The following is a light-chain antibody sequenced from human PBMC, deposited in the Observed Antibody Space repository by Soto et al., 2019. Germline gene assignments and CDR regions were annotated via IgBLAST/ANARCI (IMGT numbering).Light chain of an antibody. J-gene: IGKJ5*01. CDR1: QSVSSN. V-gene: IGKV3-15*01. Sequence: EMVITQSPATLSVSPGERAPLSCRASQSVSSNLAWYQQKPGQAPRLLIYGASTRATGIPARFSGSGSGTEFTLTISSLQSEDFATYYCQQTYSTPITFGQGTRLEIK. CDR2: GAS. CDR3: QQTYSTPIT.